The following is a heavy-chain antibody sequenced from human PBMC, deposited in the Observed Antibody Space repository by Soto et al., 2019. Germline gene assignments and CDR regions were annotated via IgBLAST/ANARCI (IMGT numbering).Heavy chain of an antibody. CDR1: GGSISSYY. CDR2: YYYRGST. CDR3: ARDQGSGSGWFDP. Sequence: QVQLQESGPGLVKPSETLSLTCTVSGGSISSYYWSWIRPPPGKGLEWMGYYYYRGSTNYNPSLKSRVHISVDTSKNQFSLKLSAVTAADTAVYYCARDQGSGSGWFDPWGPGTLVTVSS. V-gene: IGHV4-59*01. J-gene: IGHJ5*02. D-gene: IGHD3-10*01.